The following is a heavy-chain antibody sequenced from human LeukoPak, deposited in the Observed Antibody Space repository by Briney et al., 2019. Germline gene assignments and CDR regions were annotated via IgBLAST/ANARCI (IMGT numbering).Heavy chain of an antibody. J-gene: IGHJ4*02. Sequence: GGSLRLSCAASGFTFSSYAMSWVRQAPGKGLEGVSGISGSGDIKVYADSVKGRFTISRDNSKNTLYLQMNSLRAEDTAVYYCARWQLVPSFDYWGQGTLVTVSS. CDR3: ARWQLVPSFDY. CDR1: GFTFSSYA. V-gene: IGHV3-23*01. CDR2: ISGSGDIK. D-gene: IGHD6-13*01.